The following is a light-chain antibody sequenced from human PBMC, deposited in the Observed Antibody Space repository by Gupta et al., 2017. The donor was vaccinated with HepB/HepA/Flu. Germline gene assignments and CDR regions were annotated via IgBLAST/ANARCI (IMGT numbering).Light chain of an antibody. Sequence: SVLTQPPSVSGAPGQRVTISCTGSSSNIGAGYDVHWYQQLPGTAPKLLIYGNSSRPSAVPARFSGSKSGTSASLAITGLQAEDEADYYCQSYDSSLSGWVFGGGTKLTVL. J-gene: IGLJ3*02. V-gene: IGLV1-40*01. CDR2: GNS. CDR1: SSNIGAGYD. CDR3: QSYDSSLSGWV.